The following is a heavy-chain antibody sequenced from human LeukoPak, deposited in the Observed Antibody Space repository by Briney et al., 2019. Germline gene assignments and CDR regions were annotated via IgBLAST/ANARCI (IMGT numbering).Heavy chain of an antibody. D-gene: IGHD2-2*01. CDR3: AKDGGYCSSTSCYEFDY. V-gene: IGHV3-23*01. J-gene: IGHJ4*02. Sequence: GGSLRLSCAASGFTFSSYAMSWVRQAPGKGLEWVSAISGSGGSTYYADSVKGRFTISRDNSKNTLYLQMNSLRAEDTAVYYCAKDGGYCSSTSCYEFDYWGQGTLVTVSS. CDR2: ISGSGGST. CDR1: GFTFSSYA.